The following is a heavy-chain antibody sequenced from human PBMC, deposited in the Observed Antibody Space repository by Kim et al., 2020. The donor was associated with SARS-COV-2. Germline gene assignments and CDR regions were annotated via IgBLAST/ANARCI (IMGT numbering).Heavy chain of an antibody. CDR2: ISWNSGSI. CDR1: GFTFDDYV. D-gene: IGHD4-17*01. CDR3: AKDRGTTVTTGLDY. Sequence: GGSLRLSCAASGFTFDDYVMHWVRQAPGKGLEWVSGISWNSGSIGYADSVKGRFTISRDNAKNSLYLQMNSLRAEDTALYYCAKDRGTTVTTGLDYWGQGTLVTVSS. J-gene: IGHJ4*02. V-gene: IGHV3-9*01.